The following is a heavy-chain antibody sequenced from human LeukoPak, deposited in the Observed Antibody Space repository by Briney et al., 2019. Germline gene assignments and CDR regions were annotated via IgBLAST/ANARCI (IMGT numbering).Heavy chain of an antibody. CDR2: ISGSGGST. V-gene: IGHV3-23*01. CDR3: AKEVRYYYGSSSLMDV. J-gene: IGHJ6*02. CDR1: GFTFSSYA. Sequence: PGGSLRLSCAASGFTFSSYAMSWVRQAPGKGLEWVSAISGSGGSTYYADSVKGRFTISRDNSKNTLYLQMNSLRAEDTAVYYCAKEVRYYYGSSSLMDVWGQGTTVTVSS. D-gene: IGHD3-22*01.